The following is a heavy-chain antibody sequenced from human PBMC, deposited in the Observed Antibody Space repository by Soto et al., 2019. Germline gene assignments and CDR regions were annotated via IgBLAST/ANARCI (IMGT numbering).Heavy chain of an antibody. V-gene: IGHV3-21*01. CDR3: ARDLSGVYYDSSGYYFDY. D-gene: IGHD3-22*01. J-gene: IGHJ4*02. Sequence: EVQLVESGGGLVKPGGSLRLSCAASGFTFSSYSMNWVRQAPGKVLEWVSSISSSSSYIYYADSVKGRFTISRDNAKNSLYLQMNSLRAEDTAVYYCARDLSGVYYDSSGYYFDYWGQGTLVTVSS. CDR2: ISSSSSYI. CDR1: GFTFSSYS.